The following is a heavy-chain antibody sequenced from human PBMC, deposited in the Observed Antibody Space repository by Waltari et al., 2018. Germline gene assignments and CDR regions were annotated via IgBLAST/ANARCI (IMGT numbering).Heavy chain of an antibody. CDR2: ISHSGTT. V-gene: IGHV4-34*01. CDR1: GGSFSGYY. D-gene: IGHD2-21*02. J-gene: IGHJ3*02. CDR3: ARQEIIVEVTGDGFDI. Sequence: QVQLQQWGAGLLKPSETLSLTCAVYGGSFSGYYWSWIRQPPGKGLEWLGEISHSGTTNSNPSLKGRVTISLDTSKNQFSLKLSSVTAADTAVYYCARQEIIVEVTGDGFDIWGQGTMVTVSS.